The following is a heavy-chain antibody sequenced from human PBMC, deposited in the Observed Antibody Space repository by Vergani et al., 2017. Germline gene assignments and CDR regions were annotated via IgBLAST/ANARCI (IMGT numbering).Heavy chain of an antibody. CDR2: IVVGSGNT. CDR3: ARDTRDMVRGVT. V-gene: IGHV1-58*01. D-gene: IGHD3-10*01. Sequence: QMQLVQSGPEVKKPGTSVKVSCKASGFTFTSSAVQWVRQARGQRLEWIGWIVVGSGNTNYAQKFQERVTITRDMSTSTAYMELSSLRSEDTAVYYCARDTRDMVRGVTWGQGTLVTVSS. J-gene: IGHJ4*02. CDR1: GFTFTSSA.